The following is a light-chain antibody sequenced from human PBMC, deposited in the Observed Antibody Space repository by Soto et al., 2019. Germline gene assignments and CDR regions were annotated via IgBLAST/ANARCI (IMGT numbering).Light chain of an antibody. J-gene: IGLJ2*01. CDR1: SSDVGGYNY. CDR3: SSYTSTSTRV. V-gene: IGLV2-14*01. Sequence: QSALTQPASVSGSPVQSITISCTGTSSDVGGYNYVSWYQQHPGKAPKLMIYDVSTRPSGVSNRFSGSKSGNTASLTISGLQTEDEADYYCSSYTSTSTRVFGGGAKPNVL. CDR2: DVS.